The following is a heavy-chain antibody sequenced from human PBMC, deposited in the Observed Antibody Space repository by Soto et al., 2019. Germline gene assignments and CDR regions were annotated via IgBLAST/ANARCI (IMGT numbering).Heavy chain of an antibody. CDR2: MNPNSGNT. Sequence: QVQLVQAWDKVKKPGASVKVSCKTSGYTFTSYDINSVRQATGQGLEWMGWMNPNSGNTGYAQKFQGRVTMTRNTSISTAYMELSSLRSEDTAVYYCARSTNDYGDRHWGQGTLVTVSS. CDR1: GYTFTSYD. V-gene: IGHV1-8*01. D-gene: IGHD4-17*01. J-gene: IGHJ4*02. CDR3: ARSTNDYGDRH.